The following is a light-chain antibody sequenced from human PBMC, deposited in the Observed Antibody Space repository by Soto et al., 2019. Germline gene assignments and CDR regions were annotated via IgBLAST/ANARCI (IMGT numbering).Light chain of an antibody. Sequence: QSVLTQPASVSGSPGQSITISCTGTSSDVGGYNYASWYQQYPGRAPKLMIYEVSNRPSGVSNRFSGSKSGNTASLTISGLQAEDEADYYCSSFTSSSTQVLGGGTKVTVL. V-gene: IGLV2-14*01. CDR2: EVS. CDR3: SSFTSSSTQV. CDR1: SSDVGGYNY. J-gene: IGLJ3*02.